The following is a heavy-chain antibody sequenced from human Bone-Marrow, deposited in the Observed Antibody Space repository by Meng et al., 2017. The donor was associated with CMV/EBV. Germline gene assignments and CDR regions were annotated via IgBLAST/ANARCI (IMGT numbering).Heavy chain of an antibody. CDR2: ISHSGYT. CDR3: AREQGYYVY. CDR1: GAYIVSIGPC. Sequence: LPCTFSGAYIVSIGPCWGWVRQSPGRGLEWIATISHSGYTYYSPSLKSRVTLSVDTSNNQFSLRLTSVTAADTAVFYCAREQGYYVYWGRGILVTVSS. V-gene: IGHV4-39*07. J-gene: IGHJ4*02.